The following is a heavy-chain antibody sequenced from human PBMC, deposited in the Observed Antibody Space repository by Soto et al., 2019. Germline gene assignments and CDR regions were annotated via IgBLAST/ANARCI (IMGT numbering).Heavy chain of an antibody. CDR2: IYYSGST. CDR3: ARHFSAGGSWSPMDV. V-gene: IGHV4-59*01. J-gene: IGHJ6*03. CDR1: GGSISSYY. D-gene: IGHD2-15*01. Sequence: SETLSLTCTVSGGSISSYYWSWIRQPPGKGLEWIGYIYYSGSTNYNPSLKSRVTISVDTSKNQFSLKLSSVTAADTAVYYCARHFSAGGSWSPMDVWGKGTTVTVSS.